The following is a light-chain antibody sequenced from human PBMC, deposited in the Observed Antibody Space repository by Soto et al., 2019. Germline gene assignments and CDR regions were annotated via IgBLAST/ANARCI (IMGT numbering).Light chain of an antibody. J-gene: IGKJ1*01. V-gene: IGKV1-39*01. CDR2: AAS. CDR3: QQRYSTPWT. CDR1: PSISSY. Sequence: DIQMTQSPSSLSASVGDRVTITCRASPSISSYLNWYQQKPGKAPKLLIYAASSLQSGVPSRFSGSGSGTDFTLTISSLQTEDFATYDCQQRYSTPWTFGQGTKVDIK.